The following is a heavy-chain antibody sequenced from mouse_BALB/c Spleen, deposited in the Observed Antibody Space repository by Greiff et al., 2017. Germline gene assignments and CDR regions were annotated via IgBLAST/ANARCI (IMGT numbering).Heavy chain of an antibody. J-gene: IGHJ1*01. Sequence: EVKLVESGGGLVKPGGSLKLSCAASGFTFSSYAMSWVRQTPEKRLEWVASISSGGSTYYTDSVKGRFTISRDNARNILYLQMSSLRSEDTAMYYCAREDYYGYDWYFDVWGAGTTVTVSS. CDR3: AREDYYGYDWYFDV. D-gene: IGHD1-2*01. CDR1: GFTFSSYA. CDR2: ISSGGST. V-gene: IGHV5-6-5*01.